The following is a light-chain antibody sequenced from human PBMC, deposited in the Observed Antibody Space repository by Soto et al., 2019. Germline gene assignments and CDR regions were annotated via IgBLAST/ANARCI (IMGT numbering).Light chain of an antibody. CDR1: GRDIGAYDY. CDR2: GVK. CDR3: SSYTTSYFYV. V-gene: IGLV2-14*01. J-gene: IGLJ1*01. Sequence: QSFLTQPASVSGSPGRSITISCAGSGRDIGAYDYVSWYQQHPGKAPKLLIYGVKNRPSGVSYRFSASKSAFTASLTISGLQAEDEAHYYCSSYTTSYFYVFGPGTKVTVL.